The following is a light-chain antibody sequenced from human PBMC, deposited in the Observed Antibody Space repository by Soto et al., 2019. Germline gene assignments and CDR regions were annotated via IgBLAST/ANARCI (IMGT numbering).Light chain of an antibody. CDR1: HSVRSNY. CDR3: QQYASSPLT. CDR2: GAS. V-gene: IGKV3-20*01. J-gene: IGKJ4*01. Sequence: EIVLTQSPGTLSLSSGERATLSCRASHSVRSNYLAWYQQKLGQAPRLLIYGASSRATSVPDRFGGSGSGTDFTLTISRLEPEDFAVYYCQQYASSPLTFGRGTKVEIK.